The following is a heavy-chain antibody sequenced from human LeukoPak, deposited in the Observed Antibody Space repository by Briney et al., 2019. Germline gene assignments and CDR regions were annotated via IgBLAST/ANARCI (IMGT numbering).Heavy chain of an antibody. V-gene: IGHV3-11*06. CDR3: VRGGPYGDYAAY. CDR1: GFISSDCY. D-gene: IGHD4-17*01. J-gene: IGHJ4*02. CDR2: ISSDSTYT. Sequence: PGGSLRLSCAVAGFISSDCYMSWVRQAPGQGMECVSYISSDSTYTNYADSVRGRFTISRDHAKNSVYLQMNSLRAEDTAVYYCVRGGPYGDYAAYWGQGTLVTVSS.